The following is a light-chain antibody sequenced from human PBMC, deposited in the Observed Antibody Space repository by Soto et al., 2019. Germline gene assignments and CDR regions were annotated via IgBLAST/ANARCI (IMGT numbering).Light chain of an antibody. Sequence: NFMLTQPHSVSESPGKTGTISCTGSSGSIASNYVQWYQQRPGSAPTTVIYEDNQRPSGVPDRFSGSIDSSSNSASLTISGLKTDDEADYYCQSYDSSNPMVFGGGTKLTVL. CDR1: SGSIASNY. V-gene: IGLV6-57*02. CDR2: EDN. CDR3: QSYDSSNPMV. J-gene: IGLJ2*01.